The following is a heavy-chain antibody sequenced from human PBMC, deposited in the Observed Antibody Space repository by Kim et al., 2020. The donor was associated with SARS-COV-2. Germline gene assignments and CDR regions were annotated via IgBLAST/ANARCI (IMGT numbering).Heavy chain of an antibody. CDR1: RFTISFNY. CDR2: IYSDGDT. CDR3: ARDIFSVNYFDY. J-gene: IGHJ4*02. Sequence: GGSLRLSCSASRFTISFNYMNWIRQAPGKGLEWVSSIYSDGDTYYADSVKGRFTISRDISKTTAYLQITSLRAEDTAVYYCARDIFSVNYFDYWGQGILV. D-gene: IGHD3-3*02. V-gene: IGHV3-53*01.